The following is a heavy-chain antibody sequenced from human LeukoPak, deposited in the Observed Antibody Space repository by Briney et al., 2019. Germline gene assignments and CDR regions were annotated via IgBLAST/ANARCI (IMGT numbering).Heavy chain of an antibody. CDR3: ARGIVVVTAAISPYYYYYGMDV. V-gene: IGHV4-34*01. D-gene: IGHD2-2*01. CDR1: GGSFSGYY. J-gene: IGHJ6*02. CDR2: INHSGST. Sequence: SETLSLTCAVYGGSFSGYYWSWIRQPPGKGLEWIGEINHSGSTNYNPSLKSRVTISVDTSKNQFSLKLSSVTAADTAVYYCARGIVVVTAAISPYYYYYGMDVWGQGTTVTVSS.